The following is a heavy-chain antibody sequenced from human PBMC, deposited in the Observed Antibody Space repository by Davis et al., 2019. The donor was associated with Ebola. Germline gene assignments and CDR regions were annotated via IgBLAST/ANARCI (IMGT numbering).Heavy chain of an antibody. CDR2: IIPIFGTA. CDR3: ARDLPYSSGSLDY. CDR1: GYTFTSYD. Sequence: AASVKVSCKASGYTFTSYDISWVRQAPGQGLEWMGGIIPIFGTANYAQKFQGRVTITADESTSTAYMELSSLRSEDTAVYYCARDLPYSSGSLDYWGQGTLVTVSS. J-gene: IGHJ4*02. D-gene: IGHD6-19*01. V-gene: IGHV1-69*13.